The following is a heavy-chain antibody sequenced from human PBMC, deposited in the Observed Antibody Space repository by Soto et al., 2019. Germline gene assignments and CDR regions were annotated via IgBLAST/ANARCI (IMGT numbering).Heavy chain of an antibody. D-gene: IGHD5-12*01. Sequence: SETLSLTCTVSGVSISSSTYYWDWIRQPPGKGLEWIGSIYYSGSTYYNPSLKSRVTISVDTSKTHFSLKLSSVTAADTAVYYSARKVKYSGYGPIDYWGQGTLVTVSS. J-gene: IGHJ4*02. CDR2: IYYSGST. V-gene: IGHV4-39*01. CDR1: GVSISSSTYY. CDR3: ARKVKYSGYGPIDY.